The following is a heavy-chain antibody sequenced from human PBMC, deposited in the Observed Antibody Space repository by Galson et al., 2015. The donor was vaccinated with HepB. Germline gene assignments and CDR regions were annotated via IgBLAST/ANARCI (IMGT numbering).Heavy chain of an antibody. CDR3: ARDLIYSSGWPYRYGMDV. V-gene: IGHV1-2*04. Sequence: SVTVSCKASGYTFTGYYMHWVRQAPGQGLEWMGWINPNSGGTNYAQKFQGWVTMTRDTSISTAYMELSRLRSDDTAVYYCARDLIYSSGWPYRYGMDVWGQGTTVTVSS. D-gene: IGHD6-19*01. CDR1: GYTFTGYY. CDR2: INPNSGGT. J-gene: IGHJ6*02.